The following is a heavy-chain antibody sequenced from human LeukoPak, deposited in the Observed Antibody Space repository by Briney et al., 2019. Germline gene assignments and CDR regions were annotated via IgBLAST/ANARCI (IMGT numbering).Heavy chain of an antibody. Sequence: GGSLRLSCAASGFTFSSYSINLVRQAPGKGLEWVSSISCNSSYIYYADSVKGRFTISRDNAKNSLYLQMNSLRAEDAAVYYCARRYYYDSSGSWAAVYYYYMDVWGKGTTVTISS. D-gene: IGHD3-22*01. CDR2: ISCNSSYI. V-gene: IGHV3-21*01. CDR1: GFTFSSYS. J-gene: IGHJ6*03. CDR3: ARRYYYDSSGSWAAVYYYYMDV.